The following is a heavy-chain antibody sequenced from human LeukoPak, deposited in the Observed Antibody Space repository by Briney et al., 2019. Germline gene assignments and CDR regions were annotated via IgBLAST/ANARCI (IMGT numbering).Heavy chain of an antibody. J-gene: IGHJ3*02. CDR1: GFTFSSYA. Sequence: GGSLRLSCAASGFTFSSYAMHWVRQAPGKGLEWVAVISYDGSNKYYADSVKGRFTISRDNSKNTLYLQMNSLRAEDTAVYYCARFDAAAGTLNAFDIWGQGTMVTVSS. D-gene: IGHD6-13*01. CDR3: ARFDAAAGTLNAFDI. CDR2: ISYDGSNK. V-gene: IGHV3-30*04.